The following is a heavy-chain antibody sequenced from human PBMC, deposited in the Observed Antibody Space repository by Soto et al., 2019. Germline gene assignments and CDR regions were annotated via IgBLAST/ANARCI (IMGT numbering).Heavy chain of an antibody. CDR3: ARADRKWLDP. V-gene: IGHV4-59*01. CDR2: VYYGGSS. Sequence: LPETLSLTCSVSGGPMYSYFWSWIRQPPGKGLEWIGYVYYGGSSNYNPSLKSRVTFSVDTSKNQVSLNLRSVTAADTAVYYCARADRKWLDPWGQGILVTVSS. CDR1: GGPMYSYF. J-gene: IGHJ5*02.